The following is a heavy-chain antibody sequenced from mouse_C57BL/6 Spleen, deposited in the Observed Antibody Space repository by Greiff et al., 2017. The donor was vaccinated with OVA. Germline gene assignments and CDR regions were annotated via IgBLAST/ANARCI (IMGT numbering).Heavy chain of an antibody. J-gene: IGHJ1*03. V-gene: IGHV1-53*01. Sequence: QVQLQQPGTELVKPGASVKLSCKASGYTFTSYWMHWVKQRPGQGLEWIGNINPSNGGTNSNEKFKSKATLTVDKSSSTAYMQLSSLTSEDSAVYYCAKPPPGSSYWYFDVWGTGTTVTVSS. CDR3: AKPPPGSSYWYFDV. D-gene: IGHD1-1*01. CDR2: INPSNGGT. CDR1: GYTFTSYW.